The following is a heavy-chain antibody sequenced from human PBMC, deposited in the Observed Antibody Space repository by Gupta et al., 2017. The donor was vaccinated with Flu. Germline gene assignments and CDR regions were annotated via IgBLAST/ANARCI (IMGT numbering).Heavy chain of an antibody. CDR3: ARGDVGPADFDY. Sequence: QVQLVQSGAEVKKPGASVKVSCKASGYTFTGYYMHWVRQAPGQWLEWMGWINPNSGVTNYAQQFQGRVTMTSDTSISTAYMELSRLRSDDTAVYYCARGDVGPADFDYWGQGTLVTVSS. CDR2: INPNSGVT. CDR1: GYTFTGYY. V-gene: IGHV1-2*02. D-gene: IGHD6-13*01. J-gene: IGHJ4*02.